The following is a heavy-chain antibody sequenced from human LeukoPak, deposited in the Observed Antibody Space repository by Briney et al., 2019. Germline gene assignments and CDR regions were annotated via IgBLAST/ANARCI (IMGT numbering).Heavy chain of an antibody. CDR3: ARSRRYVGDLHFDP. J-gene: IGHJ5*02. CDR1: GGSISSHY. CDR2: IYYSGST. V-gene: IGHV4-59*11. Sequence: PSETLSLTCTVSGGSISSHYWSWIRQPPGKGLEWIGYIYYSGSTNYNPSLKSRVTISVDTSKNQFSLKLSSVTAADTPVYYCARSRRYVGDLHFDPWGQGTLVTVSS. D-gene: IGHD2-21*02.